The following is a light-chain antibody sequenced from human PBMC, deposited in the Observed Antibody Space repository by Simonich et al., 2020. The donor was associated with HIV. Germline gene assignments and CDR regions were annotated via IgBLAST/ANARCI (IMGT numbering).Light chain of an antibody. CDR2: KAS. CDR3: QQYNTYSPWP. Sequence: DIQMTQSPSTLSASVGDRVTITCRASQSIRSWLAWYQQKPGKAPKLLIYKASTLESGVPSRFSGSGSETEFTLTISSLQPDDFATYYCQQYNTYSPWPFGQGTKVEIK. J-gene: IGKJ1*01. CDR1: QSIRSW. V-gene: IGKV1-5*03.